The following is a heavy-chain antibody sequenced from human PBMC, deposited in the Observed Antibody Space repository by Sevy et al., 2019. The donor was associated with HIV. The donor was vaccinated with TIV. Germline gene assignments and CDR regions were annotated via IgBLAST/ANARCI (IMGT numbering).Heavy chain of an antibody. CDR1: GFTFSAYS. Sequence: GGSLRLSCTASGFTFSAYSMNWVRQAPGKGLEWLSYISTGTDHIYYADSAKGRFTTSRDDAKKSVYLEMKSLRDQDTVLYYCVRRGVDAYNVYFDLWGQGTLVTVSS. J-gene: IGHJ4*02. CDR3: VRRGVDAYNVYFDL. V-gene: IGHV3-21*05. CDR2: ISTGTDHI. D-gene: IGHD2-8*01.